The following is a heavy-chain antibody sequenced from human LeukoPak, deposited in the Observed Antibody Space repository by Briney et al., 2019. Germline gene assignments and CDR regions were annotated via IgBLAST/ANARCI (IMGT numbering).Heavy chain of an antibody. CDR1: GFTFSTYW. D-gene: IGHD3-22*01. J-gene: IGHJ4*02. Sequence: GGSLRLSCAASGFTFSTYWMSWVRQAPGKGLEWVANIKEDGSEKYYGDSVKGRFTIARDNAKNSLYLQMNSLRAEDTAVYYCARDSSGYQWGQGTLVTVSS. CDR3: ARDSSGYQ. CDR2: IKEDGSEK. V-gene: IGHV3-7*01.